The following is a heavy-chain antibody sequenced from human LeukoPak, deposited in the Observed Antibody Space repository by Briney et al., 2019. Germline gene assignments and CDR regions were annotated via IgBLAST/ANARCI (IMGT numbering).Heavy chain of an antibody. CDR2: INHSGST. J-gene: IGHJ5*02. V-gene: IGHV4-34*01. Sequence: SETLSLTCAVYGGSFSGYYWSWIRQPPGKGLEWIGEINHSGSTNYNPSLKSRVTISVDTSKNQFSLKLSSVTAADTAVYYCARLTPRGRLLFWFDPWGQGTLVTVSS. CDR3: ARLTPRGRLLFWFDP. D-gene: IGHD3-10*01. CDR1: GGSFSGYY.